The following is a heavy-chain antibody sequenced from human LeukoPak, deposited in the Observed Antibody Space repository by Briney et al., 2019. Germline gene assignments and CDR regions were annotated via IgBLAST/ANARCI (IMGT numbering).Heavy chain of an antibody. V-gene: IGHV3-49*04. CDR1: GFTFGDHA. CDR3: ARAAEFIADFDY. J-gene: IGHJ4*02. CDR2: IRSKAYGGTT. D-gene: IGHD6-13*01. Sequence: GGSLRLSCTASGFTFGDHAMSWVRQAPGKGLEWVGFIRSKAYGGTTEYAASVKGRFTISRDDSKSIAYLQMNSLRAEDTVIYYCARAAEFIADFDYWGQGTLVTVSS.